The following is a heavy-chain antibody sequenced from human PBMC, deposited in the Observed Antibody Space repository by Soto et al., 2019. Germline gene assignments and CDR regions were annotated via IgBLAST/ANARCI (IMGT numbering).Heavy chain of an antibody. CDR2: ISAYNGNT. CDR1: GYSLTELS. J-gene: IGHJ5*02. D-gene: IGHD6-6*01. Sequence: GASVKVSCKVSGYSLTELSMHWVRQAPGQGLEWMGWISAYNGNTNYAQKLQGRVTMTTDTSTSTAYMELRSLRSDDTAVYYCAREIIAARRGYNWFDPWGQGTLVTVSS. V-gene: IGHV1-18*01. CDR3: AREIIAARRGYNWFDP.